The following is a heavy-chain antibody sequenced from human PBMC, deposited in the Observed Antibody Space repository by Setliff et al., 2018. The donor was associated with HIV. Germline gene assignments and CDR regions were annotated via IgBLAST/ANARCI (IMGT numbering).Heavy chain of an antibody. CDR2: VIPVRDMA. Sequence: SVKVSCKASGGTLRSYGMTWVRQAPGQGLEWMGTVIPVRDMANYAEKFQGRVTITADRSTSTSYMELRGLRSEDTAVYFCARDSYFVDVTTFYSYALGVWGQGTMVTVSS. CDR1: GGTLRSYG. J-gene: IGHJ6*02. CDR3: ARDSYFVDVTTFYSYALGV. V-gene: IGHV1-69*04. D-gene: IGHD4-17*01.